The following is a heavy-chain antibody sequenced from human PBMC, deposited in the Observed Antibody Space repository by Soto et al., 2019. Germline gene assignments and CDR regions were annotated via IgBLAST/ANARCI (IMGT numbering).Heavy chain of an antibody. CDR2: ISGSGGST. Sequence: HPGGSLRLSCAASGFTFSSYAMSWVRQAPGKGLEWVSAISGSGGSTYYADSVKGRFTISRDNSKNTLYLQMNSLRAEDTAVYYCAKYSLEWELPIANWFDPWGQGTLVTVSS. CDR3: AKYSLEWELPIANWFDP. J-gene: IGHJ5*02. CDR1: GFTFSSYA. V-gene: IGHV3-23*01. D-gene: IGHD1-26*01.